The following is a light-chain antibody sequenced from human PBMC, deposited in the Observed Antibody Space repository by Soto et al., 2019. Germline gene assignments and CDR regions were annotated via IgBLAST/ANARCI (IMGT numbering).Light chain of an antibody. CDR2: AAS. J-gene: IGKJ4*01. V-gene: IGKV1D-8*03. CDR1: QSISSY. Sequence: VIWMTQSPSLLSASTGDRVTISCRMSQSISSYLAWYQQKPGKAPELLIYAASTLQSGVPSRFSGSGSGTDFTLTISSLQPEDFATYYCQQANSFPLTFGGGTKVDI. CDR3: QQANSFPLT.